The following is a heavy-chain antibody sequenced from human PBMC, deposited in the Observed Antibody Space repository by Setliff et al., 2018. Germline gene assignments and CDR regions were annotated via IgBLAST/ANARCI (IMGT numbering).Heavy chain of an antibody. CDR2: IILIFGTP. D-gene: IGHD3-16*02. Sequence: GASVKVSCKASGGSLNGYSVSWVRQAPGQGLEFLGRIILIFGTPNYAQKVQDRVTIGADKSTSTAYMEMSSLNFEDTAVYYCATETVTFGGIIVRGYFDVWGQGTMVTVSS. CDR1: GGSLNGYS. V-gene: IGHV1-69*06. J-gene: IGHJ3*01. CDR3: ATETVTFGGIIVRGYFDV.